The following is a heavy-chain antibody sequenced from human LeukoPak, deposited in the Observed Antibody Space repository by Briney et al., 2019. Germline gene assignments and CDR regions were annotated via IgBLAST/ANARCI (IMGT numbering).Heavy chain of an antibody. J-gene: IGHJ4*02. V-gene: IGHV3-30*18. Sequence: QTGGSLRLSCAASGFTFSSYGMHWVRQAPGKGLEWVAVISYDGNNKYFTDSVKGRFTISRDNSKHTLFLQMNSLRPEDTAVYYCAKDQDVAAAGTWGSIDYWGQGTLVTVSS. CDR2: ISYDGNNK. CDR3: AKDQDVAAAGTWGSIDY. D-gene: IGHD6-13*01. CDR1: GFTFSSYG.